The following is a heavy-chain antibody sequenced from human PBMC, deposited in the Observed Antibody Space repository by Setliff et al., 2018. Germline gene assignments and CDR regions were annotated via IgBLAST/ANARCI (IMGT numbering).Heavy chain of an antibody. CDR1: GGSISSPSYF. CDR2: IYYSGSS. J-gene: IGHJ6*03. V-gene: IGHV4-39*07. D-gene: IGHD5-12*01. CDR3: ARGATNLNYYYYMDV. Sequence: SETLSLTCTVSGGSISSPSYFWGWVRQPPGKEMEWIATIYYSGSSYYNPSLKSRVTISVDTSQNQFSLRLSSVTAADTAVYYCARGATNLNYYYYMDVWGKGTTVTVSS.